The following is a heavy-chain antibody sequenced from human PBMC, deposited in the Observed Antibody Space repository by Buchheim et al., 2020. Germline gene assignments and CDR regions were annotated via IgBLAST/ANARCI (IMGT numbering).Heavy chain of an antibody. CDR1: GHTFSNYG. D-gene: IGHD5-24*01. V-gene: IGHV1-69*01. CDR3: ARGYRGEKATIAFNF. CDR2: IIPVFGTA. J-gene: IGHJ4*02. Sequence: QVPLVQSGAEVRKPGSSVKVSCKASGHTFSNYGISWLRQAPGQGLEWMGGIIPVFGTANYAQNFQGRLSIIAVESPTTVYMELSSLRSDDTAVYYCARGYRGEKATIAFNFWAQGT.